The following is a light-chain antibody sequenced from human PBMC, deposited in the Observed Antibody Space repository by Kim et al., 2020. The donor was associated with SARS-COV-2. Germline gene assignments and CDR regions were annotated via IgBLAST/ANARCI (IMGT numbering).Light chain of an antibody. CDR3: QHFNSYPPT. Sequence: SASVGDRVTITCRASQGISSYLAWYEQKPGKAPNLLIYAASTLQSGVPSRFSGSGSGTDFTLTIGSLQPEDFATYYCQHFNSYPPTFGQGTKLEIK. J-gene: IGKJ2*01. V-gene: IGKV1-9*01. CDR2: AAS. CDR1: QGISSY.